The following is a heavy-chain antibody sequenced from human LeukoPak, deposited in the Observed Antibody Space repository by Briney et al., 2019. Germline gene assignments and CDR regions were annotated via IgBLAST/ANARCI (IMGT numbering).Heavy chain of an antibody. V-gene: IGHV6-1*01. J-gene: IGHJ4*02. CDR2: TYYRSKWYN. CDR3: ARVDYDSSGYYYAFDY. D-gene: IGHD3-22*01. CDR1: GDSVSSNSAA. Sequence: SQTLSLTCAISGDSVSSNSAAWNWIRQSPSRGLEWLGRTYYRSKWYNDYAVSVKSRVNIKPDTSKNQFFLQLNSVTPEDTAVYYCARVDYDSSGYYYAFDYWGQGTLVTVSS.